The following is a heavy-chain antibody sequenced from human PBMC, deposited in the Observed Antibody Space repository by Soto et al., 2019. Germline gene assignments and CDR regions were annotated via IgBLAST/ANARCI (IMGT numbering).Heavy chain of an antibody. J-gene: IGHJ3*02. CDR1: GFTFSGYA. CDR2: ITGSTGSK. CDR3: RRPASGSSRSFDI. V-gene: IGHV3-23*01. Sequence: GGSLRLSCPASGFTFSGYAMSWVRQAPGKGLDWVSSITGSTGSKYYSAYVKGRSTMSVNNSKNSLYLKMNGLRAXHKGIYNCRRPASGSSRSFDIGGQGTMVT. D-gene: IGHD6-6*01.